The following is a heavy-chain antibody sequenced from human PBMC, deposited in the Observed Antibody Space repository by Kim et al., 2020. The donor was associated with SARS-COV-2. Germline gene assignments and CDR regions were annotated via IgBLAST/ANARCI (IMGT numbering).Heavy chain of an antibody. Sequence: KFQGRVTMTEDTSTDTAYMELSSLRSEDTAVYYCATSWIVVVAAHDAFDIWGQGTMVTVSS. J-gene: IGHJ3*02. D-gene: IGHD2-15*01. CDR3: ATSWIVVVAAHDAFDI. V-gene: IGHV1-24*01.